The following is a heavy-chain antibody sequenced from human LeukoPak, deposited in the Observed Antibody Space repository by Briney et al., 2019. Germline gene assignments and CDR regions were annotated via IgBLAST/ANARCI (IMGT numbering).Heavy chain of an antibody. D-gene: IGHD3-22*01. V-gene: IGHV1-8*01. Sequence: ASVKVSCKASGYTFTSYDINWVRQATGQGLEWMGWMNPNSGNTGYAQKFQGRVTMTRNTSISTAYMELSSLRSEDTAVYYCARGSVSSGYYSAEYFQHWGQGTLVTVSS. CDR3: ARGSVSSGYYSAEYFQH. J-gene: IGHJ1*01. CDR2: MNPNSGNT. CDR1: GYTFTSYD.